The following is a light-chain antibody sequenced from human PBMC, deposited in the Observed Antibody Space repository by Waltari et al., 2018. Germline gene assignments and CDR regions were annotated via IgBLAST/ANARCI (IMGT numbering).Light chain of an antibody. CDR1: PDINSH. CDR3: QQVYSYPLT. V-gene: IGKV1-9*01. Sequence: IKLTPSPSSLSASVGDRVTITCRARPDINSHLAWYQKIPGKAPDLLIYAASILQSGVPSRFSGSGSGTEFTLTITSLQPEDFATDYCQQVYSYPLTFGPGTKVDVK. J-gene: IGKJ3*01. CDR2: AAS.